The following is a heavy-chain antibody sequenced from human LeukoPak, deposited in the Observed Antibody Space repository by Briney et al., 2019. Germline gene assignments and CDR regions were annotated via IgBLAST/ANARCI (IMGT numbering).Heavy chain of an antibody. CDR1: GGSFSGYY. Sequence: ETLSLTCAVYGGSFSGYYWNWVRQAPGKGLEWVSYISSSSSTIYYADSVKGRFTISRDNAKNSLYLQMNSLRAEDAAVYYCARNSIAARPLDYWGQGTLVTVSS. V-gene: IGHV3-48*01. CDR2: ISSSSSTI. J-gene: IGHJ4*02. D-gene: IGHD6-6*01. CDR3: ARNSIAARPLDY.